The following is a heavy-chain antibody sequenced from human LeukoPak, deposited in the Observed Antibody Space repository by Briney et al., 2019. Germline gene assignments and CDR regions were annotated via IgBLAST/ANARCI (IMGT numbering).Heavy chain of an antibody. J-gene: IGHJ4*02. CDR3: ARESGYDYNYFDY. CDR1: GYSISSGYS. Sequence: PSETLSLTCTVSGYSISSGYSWSWIRQPPGKGLEWIGYIYYSGSTYYNPSLKSRVTISVDTSKNQFSLKLSSVTAADTAVYYCARESGYDYNYFDYWGQGTLVTVSS. D-gene: IGHD5-12*01. V-gene: IGHV4-30-4*07. CDR2: IYYSGST.